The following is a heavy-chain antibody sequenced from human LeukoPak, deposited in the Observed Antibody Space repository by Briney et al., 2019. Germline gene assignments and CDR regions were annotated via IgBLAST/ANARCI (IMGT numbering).Heavy chain of an antibody. CDR1: GFTFSSYA. CDR3: ARDYEYDFDY. J-gene: IGHJ4*02. V-gene: IGHV3-30*04. Sequence: PGGSLRLSCAASGFTFSSYAIHWVRQAPGKGLEWLAVIAYDGSNKYYADCVKGRFTISRDNAKNSLYLQMNSLRAEDTAVYYCARDYEYDFDYWGQGTLVTVSS. D-gene: IGHD3-16*01. CDR2: IAYDGSNK.